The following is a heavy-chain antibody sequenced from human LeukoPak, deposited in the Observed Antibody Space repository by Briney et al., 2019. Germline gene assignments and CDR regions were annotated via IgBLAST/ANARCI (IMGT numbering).Heavy chain of an antibody. CDR1: GFTVSSNY. CDR3: ARADYGDYFDY. D-gene: IGHD3-16*01. V-gene: IGHV3-66*01. Sequence: GGSLRLSCAASGFTVSSNYMSWVRQAPGKGLEWVSVIYSGGSTYYADSVKGRYTISRDNSKNTLYLQMNSLRAEDTAVYYCARADYGDYFDYWGQGTLVTVSS. J-gene: IGHJ4*02. CDR2: IYSGGST.